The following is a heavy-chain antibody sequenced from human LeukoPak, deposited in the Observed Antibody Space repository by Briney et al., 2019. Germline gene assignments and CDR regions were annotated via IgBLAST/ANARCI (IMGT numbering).Heavy chain of an antibody. Sequence: PGGSLRLSCAASGFTFSSYWMHWVRQAPGKGLVWVSRINSDGSSTSYADSVKGRFTISRDNSKNTLYLQMNSLRAEDTAVYYCAKSKTTSWSDFDYWGQGTLVTVSS. CDR3: AKSKTTSWSDFDY. D-gene: IGHD2-2*01. V-gene: IGHV3-74*01. CDR2: INSDGSST. CDR1: GFTFSSYW. J-gene: IGHJ4*02.